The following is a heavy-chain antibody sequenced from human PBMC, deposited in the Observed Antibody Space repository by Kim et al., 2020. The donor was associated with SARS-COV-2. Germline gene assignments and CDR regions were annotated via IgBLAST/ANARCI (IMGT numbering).Heavy chain of an antibody. V-gene: IGHV1-46*04. CDR2: INPSGWKA. CDR3: AREQTAGFYNY. Sequence: ASVKVSCKASGYIFTSYHMHWVRQAPGQGLEWMGIINPSGWKAYDGQKLQGRITVTTDTSANTVYMQLSSLTSEDTAMYYCAREQTAGFYNYWGQGTLVTVSS. D-gene: IGHD3-9*01. J-gene: IGHJ4*02. CDR1: GYIFTSYH.